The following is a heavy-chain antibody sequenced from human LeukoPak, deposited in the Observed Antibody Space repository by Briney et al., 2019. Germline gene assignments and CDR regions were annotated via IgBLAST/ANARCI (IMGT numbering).Heavy chain of an antibody. CDR1: GFTFGDYA. V-gene: IGHV3-49*04. J-gene: IGHJ4*02. Sequence: GGSLRLSCRGSGFTFGDYAMSWVRQAPGKGLEWVGFIRSRVYGGTTEYAASVKDRFTISRDDSKSIAYLQMNSLKTEDTAVYYCTRDSGVRGVIIADYWGQGTLVTVSS. D-gene: IGHD3-10*01. CDR2: IRSRVYGGTT. CDR3: TRDSGVRGVIIADY.